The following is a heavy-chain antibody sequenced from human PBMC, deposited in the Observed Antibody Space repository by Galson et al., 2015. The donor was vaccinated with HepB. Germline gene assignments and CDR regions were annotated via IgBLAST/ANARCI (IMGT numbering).Heavy chain of an antibody. J-gene: IGHJ4*02. CDR1: GFNLSSYG. CDR3: AKALYSSRHSIAFDY. V-gene: IGHV3-30*18. CDR2: ISYDGSNK. Sequence: SLRLSCAASGFNLSSYGMHWVRQAPGKGLEWVAVISYDGSNKYYGDSVKGRFTISRDNSKNTLYLQMTSLRAEDTALYYCAKALYSSRHSIAFDYWGQGTLVTVSS. D-gene: IGHD6-13*01.